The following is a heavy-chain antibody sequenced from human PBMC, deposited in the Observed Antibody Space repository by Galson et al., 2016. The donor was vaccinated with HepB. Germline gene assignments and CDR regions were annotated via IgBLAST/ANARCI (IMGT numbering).Heavy chain of an antibody. V-gene: IGHV3-23*01. CDR3: AKCSGWGTRNFDY. Sequence: SLRLSCAASGFTFTFYAMTWVRQAPGEGLEWLSSIAGIGGGIYYADSVKGRFAISRDNSKNTLYLEMNNLRAEDTAVYYWAKCSGWGTRNFDYWGQGTLVTVSS. D-gene: IGHD3-10*01. J-gene: IGHJ4*02. CDR1: GFTFTFYA. CDR2: IAGIGGGI.